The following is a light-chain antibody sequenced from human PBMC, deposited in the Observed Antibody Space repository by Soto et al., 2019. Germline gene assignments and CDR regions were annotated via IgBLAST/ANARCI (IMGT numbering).Light chain of an antibody. CDR1: QSVSSSY. J-gene: IGKJ3*01. CDR2: GAS. V-gene: IGKV3-20*01. CDR3: QQYAYSPPT. Sequence: EIVLAQSPGTLSLSPGERVILSCRASQSVSSSYLAWYQQKPGQAPRLLIYGASSRATGIPDRFSGGGSGTDFTLTISRLEPEDFAVYFCQQYAYSPPTFGPGTKMDIK.